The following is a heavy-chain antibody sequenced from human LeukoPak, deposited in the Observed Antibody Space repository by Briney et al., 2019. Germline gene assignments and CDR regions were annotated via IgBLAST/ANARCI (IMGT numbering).Heavy chain of an antibody. D-gene: IGHD3-16*01. CDR2: IYSGGGT. V-gene: IGHV3-53*01. CDR3: ARFMRGSVDC. Sequence: PGGSLRLSCAASGFSVSSNYMSWVRRAPGKGLEWVSVIYSGGGTDYADSVKGRFTISRDNSRNTLYLQTNSLRAEDTAVYYCARFMRGSVDCWGQGTLVTVSS. CDR1: GFSVSSNY. J-gene: IGHJ4*02.